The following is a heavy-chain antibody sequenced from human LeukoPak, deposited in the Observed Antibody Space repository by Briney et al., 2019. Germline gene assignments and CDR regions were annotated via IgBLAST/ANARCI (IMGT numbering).Heavy chain of an antibody. D-gene: IGHD1-26*01. J-gene: IGHJ3*02. Sequence: SETLSLTCTVSGGSISSYFWSSVRQSPEKGLEWIGFMHHSGSANSNPSLKSRVTISMDTSKNQFSLKMSSVTAADTAVYYCARDSPFEWDVFGDSFDIWGQGTVVTVSS. CDR3: ARDSPFEWDVFGDSFDI. CDR2: MHHSGSA. V-gene: IGHV4-59*01. CDR1: GGSISSYF.